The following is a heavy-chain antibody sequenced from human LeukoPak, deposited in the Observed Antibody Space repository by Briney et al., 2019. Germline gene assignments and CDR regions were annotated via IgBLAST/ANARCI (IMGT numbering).Heavy chain of an antibody. V-gene: IGHV3-23*01. CDR1: GFTFSSYA. CDR3: AELGITMIGGV. J-gene: IGHJ6*04. D-gene: IGHD3-10*02. Sequence: PGGSLRLSCAASGFTFSSYAMSWVRQAPGKGLEWVSGISSSGGTTYYADSVKGRFTISRDYSKNTLYLQMNSLRAEDTAVYYCAELGITMIGGVWGKGTTVTISS. CDR2: ISSSGGTT.